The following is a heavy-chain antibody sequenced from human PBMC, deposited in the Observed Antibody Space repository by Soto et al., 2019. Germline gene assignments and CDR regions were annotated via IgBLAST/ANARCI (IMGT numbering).Heavy chain of an antibody. D-gene: IGHD1-26*01. J-gene: IGHJ5*01. V-gene: IGHV3-30-3*01. CDR2: MAYDGNRE. Sequence: QVQLGESGGGGVQPGRSLRLSCAASGFTFSMYVMHWVRQAPGKGLEWVAVMAYDGNREYYGDSVKGRFFVSSDNSKNTLYLQMNSLRPEDTAVYYCARVRGSLYWSLDSGGQGAVVTVSS. CDR1: GFTFSMYV. CDR3: ARVRGSLYWSLDS.